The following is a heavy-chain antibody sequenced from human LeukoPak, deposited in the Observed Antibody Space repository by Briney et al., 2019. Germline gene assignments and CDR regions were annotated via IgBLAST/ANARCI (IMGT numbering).Heavy chain of an antibody. CDR3: ARDRGWLQRHFDY. V-gene: IGHV3-11*04. CDR1: GFTFSDYY. J-gene: IGHJ4*02. Sequence: PGGSLRLSCAASGFTFSDYYMSWIRQAPGKGLEWVSYISSSGSTIYYADSVKGRFIISRDNAKNSLYLQMNSLRAEDTAVYYCARDRGWLQRHFDYWGQGTLVTVSS. CDR2: ISSSGSTI. D-gene: IGHD5-24*01.